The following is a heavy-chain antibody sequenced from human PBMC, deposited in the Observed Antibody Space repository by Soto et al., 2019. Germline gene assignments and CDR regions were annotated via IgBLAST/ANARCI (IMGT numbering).Heavy chain of an antibody. V-gene: IGHV1-18*01. Sequence: ASAKVSCKASGYTFTSFGISWVRQAPGQGLEWMGWISAYNGNTNYAQKLQGGVTITTDTSTSTAYMELWSLRSDDTAVYYCARDWGWRVGNDYDGTPLDYWGQGTLVTVSS. CDR2: ISAYNGNT. D-gene: IGHD4-17*01. CDR3: ARDWGWRVGNDYDGTPLDY. J-gene: IGHJ4*02. CDR1: GYTFTSFG.